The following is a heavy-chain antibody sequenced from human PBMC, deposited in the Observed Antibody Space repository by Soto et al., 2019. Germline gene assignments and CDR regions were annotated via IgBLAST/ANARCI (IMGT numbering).Heavy chain of an antibody. CDR2: ISYDGSNK. J-gene: IGHJ4*02. Sequence: QVQLVESGGGVVQPGRSLRLSCAASGFTFSSYGMHWVRQAPGKGLEWVAVISYDGSNKYYADSVKGRFTISRDNSKNTLSLQMNSLRAEDTAVYYCAKGSAAPGDYWGQGTLVTVSS. CDR3: AKGSAAPGDY. D-gene: IGHD6-13*01. V-gene: IGHV3-30*18. CDR1: GFTFSSYG.